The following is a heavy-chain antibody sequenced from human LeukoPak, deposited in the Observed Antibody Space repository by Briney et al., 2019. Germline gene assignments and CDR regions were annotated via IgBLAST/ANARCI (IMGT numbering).Heavy chain of an antibody. J-gene: IGHJ3*02. CDR1: GFTFDDYT. V-gene: IGHV3-43*01. CDR3: AKVVSSGWYFGAFDI. D-gene: IGHD6-19*01. Sequence: PGGSLRLSCAASGFTFDDYTMHWVRQAPGKGLEWVSLISWDGGSTYYADSVKGRFTISRDNSKNSLYLQMNSLRAEDMALYYCAKVVSSGWYFGAFDIWGQGTMVTVSS. CDR2: ISWDGGST.